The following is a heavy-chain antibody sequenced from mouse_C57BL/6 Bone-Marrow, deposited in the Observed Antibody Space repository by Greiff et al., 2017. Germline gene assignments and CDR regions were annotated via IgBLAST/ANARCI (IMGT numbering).Heavy chain of an antibody. CDR1: GYTFNSYW. CDR3: ARVNIYYDYDGAMDY. CDR2: IDPSDSYT. D-gene: IGHD2-4*01. V-gene: IGHV1-69*01. Sequence: VQLQQPGAELVMPGASVKLSCKASGYTFNSYWMNWVKQRPGQGLEWIGEIDPSDSYTNYNQQFKGKSTLTVDKSSSTAYMQLISLTSEDSAVYYCARVNIYYDYDGAMDYWGQGTSVTVSS. J-gene: IGHJ4*01.